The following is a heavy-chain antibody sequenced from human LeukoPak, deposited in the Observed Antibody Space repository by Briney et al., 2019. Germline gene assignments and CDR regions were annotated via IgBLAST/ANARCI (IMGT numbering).Heavy chain of an antibody. J-gene: IGHJ3*02. CDR3: ARTDSSSSAFDI. V-gene: IGHV6-1*01. D-gene: IGHD6-6*01. CDR1: GDSVSSYSAA. Sequence: SQTLSLTCAISGDSVSSYSAAWIWIRQSPSRGLQWLRRTYYRCRRYIDYAVSVKSRITINPDTSKNQFSLQLNSVTPEDTAVYYCARTDSSSSAFDIWGQGTMVTVSS. CDR2: TYYRCRRYI.